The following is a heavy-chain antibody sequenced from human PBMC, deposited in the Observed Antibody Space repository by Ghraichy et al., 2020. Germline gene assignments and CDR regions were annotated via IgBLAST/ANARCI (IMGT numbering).Heavy chain of an antibody. CDR1: GYTFTGYY. V-gene: IGHV1-2*05. D-gene: IGHD3-16*01. CDR3: ARGGSADLDYVYEGAFDI. Sequence: ASVKVSCKASGYTFTGYYMHWVRQAPGQGLEWMGRINPNSGGTNYAQKFQGRVTMTRDTSISTAYMELSRLRSDDTVVYYCARGGSADLDYVYEGAFDIWGQGTMVTVSS. CDR2: INPNSGGT. J-gene: IGHJ3*02.